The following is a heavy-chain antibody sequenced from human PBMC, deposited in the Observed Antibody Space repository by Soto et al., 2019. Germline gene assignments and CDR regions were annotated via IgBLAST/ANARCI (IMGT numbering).Heavy chain of an antibody. J-gene: IGHJ6*02. CDR2: IYYSGST. CDR1: GGSISSDGYY. D-gene: IGHD3-22*01. V-gene: IGHV4-31*03. Sequence: PSETLSLTCTVSGGSISSDGYYWSWIRQHPGKGLEWIGGIYYSGSTYYNPSLKSRVSISVDTSKKQFSLKLTSVTAADTAIYYCARTTYYYDRSGYPPPPWHHGMDVWGQGATVTVSS. CDR3: ARTTYYYDRSGYPPPPWHHGMDV.